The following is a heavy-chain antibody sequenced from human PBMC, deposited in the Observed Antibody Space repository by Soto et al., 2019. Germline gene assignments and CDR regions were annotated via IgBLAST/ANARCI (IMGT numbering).Heavy chain of an antibody. CDR1: GFSFDTVW. Sequence: PGGSLRLCCVVSGFSFDTVWMAWVRQAPGKGLEWVANIREDGGATNYVESVKGRFTISRDNAKKTVHLQMNSLTAEDTAVYYCARDLPWGYFDYWGQGTLVTVSS. D-gene: IGHD7-27*01. CDR3: ARDLPWGYFDY. J-gene: IGHJ4*02. CDR2: IREDGGAT. V-gene: IGHV3-7*01.